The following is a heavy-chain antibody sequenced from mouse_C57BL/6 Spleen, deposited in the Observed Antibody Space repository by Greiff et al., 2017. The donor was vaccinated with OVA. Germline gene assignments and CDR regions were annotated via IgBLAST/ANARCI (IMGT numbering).Heavy chain of an antibody. V-gene: IGHV1-69*01. J-gene: IGHJ4*01. CDR1: GYTFTSYW. Sequence: QVQLKQSGAELVMPGASVKLSCKASGYTFTSYWMHWVKQRPGQGLEWIGEIDPSDSYTNYNQKFKGKSTLTVDKSSSTAYMQLSSLTSEDSAVYYCARATLYYAMDYWGQGTSVTVSS. CDR3: ARATLYYAMDY. CDR2: IDPSDSYT. D-gene: IGHD1-1*01.